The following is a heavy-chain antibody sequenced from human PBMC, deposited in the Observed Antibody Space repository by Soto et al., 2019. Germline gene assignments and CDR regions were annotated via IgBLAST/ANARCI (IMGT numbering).Heavy chain of an antibody. J-gene: IGHJ4*02. Sequence: GGSLRLSCAASCFTFSSYGISWIRLSPGKGLEWVSVISGGGDTTYYTPSVKGRFTISRDDFRNTLYLQMNSLRTEDTVIFYCAKLRDFVVLPAGILDYWGPGTLVTVSS. V-gene: IGHV3-23*01. CDR2: ISGGGDTT. CDR1: CFTFSSYG. CDR3: AKLRDFVVLPAGILDY. D-gene: IGHD2-8*01.